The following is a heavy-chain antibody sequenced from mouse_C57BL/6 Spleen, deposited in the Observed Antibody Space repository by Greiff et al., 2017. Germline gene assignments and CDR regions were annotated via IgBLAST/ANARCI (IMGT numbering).Heavy chain of an antibody. Sequence: EVKLMESGPGLVKPSQSLSLTCSVTGYSITSGYYWNWIRQFPGNKLEWMGYISYDGSNNYNPSLKNRISITRDTSKNQFFLKLNSVTTEDTATYYCARGYFDYDEGAFDYWGQGTTLTVSS. CDR2: ISYDGSN. J-gene: IGHJ2*01. D-gene: IGHD2-4*01. V-gene: IGHV3-6*01. CDR3: ARGYFDYDEGAFDY. CDR1: GYSITSGYY.